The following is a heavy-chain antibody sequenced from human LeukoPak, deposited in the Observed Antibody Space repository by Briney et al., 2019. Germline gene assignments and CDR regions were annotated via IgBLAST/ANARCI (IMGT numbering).Heavy chain of an antibody. J-gene: IGHJ6*03. CDR2: IYSGGST. CDR1: GFTVSSNY. D-gene: IGHD2-15*01. Sequence: GGSLRLSCAASGFTVSSNYMSWVRQAPGKGLEWVSVIYSGGSTYYADSAKGRFTISRDNSKNTLYLQMNSLRAEDTAVYYCARVADVGYCSGGSCQNYYYYMDVWGKGTTVTISS. CDR3: ARVADVGYCSGGSCQNYYYYMDV. V-gene: IGHV3-53*01.